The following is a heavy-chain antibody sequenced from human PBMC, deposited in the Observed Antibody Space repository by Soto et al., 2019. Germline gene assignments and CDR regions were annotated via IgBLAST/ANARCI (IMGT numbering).Heavy chain of an antibody. J-gene: IGHJ5*02. CDR3: ARLPTIFGVVPTSFDP. CDR1: GGSISSSSYY. Sequence: SETLSLTCTVSGGSISSSSYYWGWIRQPPGKGLEWIGSIYYSGSTYYNPSLKSRVTISVDTSKNQFSLKLSSVTTADTAVYYCARLPTIFGVVPTSFDPWGQGTLVTVSS. V-gene: IGHV4-39*01. D-gene: IGHD3-3*01. CDR2: IYYSGST.